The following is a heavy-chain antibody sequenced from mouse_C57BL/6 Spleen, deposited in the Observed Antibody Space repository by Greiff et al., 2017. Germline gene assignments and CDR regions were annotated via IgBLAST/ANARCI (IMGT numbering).Heavy chain of an antibody. V-gene: IGHV5-4*01. CDR2: ISDGGSYT. D-gene: IGHD4-1*02. CDR1: GFTFSSYA. Sequence: EVQLVESGGGLVKPGGSLTLSCAASGFTFSSYAMSWVRQTPEKRLEWVATISDGGSYTYYPDNVKGRFTISRDNAKNNLYLQMSHLKSEDTAMYYCARDHQLATGTVWYFDVWGTGTTVTVSS. CDR3: ARDHQLATGTVWYFDV. J-gene: IGHJ1*03.